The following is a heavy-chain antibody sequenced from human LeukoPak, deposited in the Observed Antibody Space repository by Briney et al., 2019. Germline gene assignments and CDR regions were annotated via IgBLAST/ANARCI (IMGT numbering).Heavy chain of an antibody. J-gene: IGHJ6*03. V-gene: IGHV4-59*01. CDR3: ARDRNRYMDV. CDR1: GGSISSYY. CDR2: IYYRGST. D-gene: IGHD2/OR15-2a*01. Sequence: KSSETLSLTCTVSGGSISSYYWSWIRQSPGKGLEWIGYIYYRGSTDNNPSLKGRVTISVDTSKNQFSLKLSSVTAADTAVYYCARDRNRYMDVWGKGTTVTVSS.